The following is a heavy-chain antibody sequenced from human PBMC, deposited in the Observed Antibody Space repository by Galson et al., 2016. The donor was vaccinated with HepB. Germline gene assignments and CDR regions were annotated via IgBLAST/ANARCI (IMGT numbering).Heavy chain of an antibody. V-gene: IGHV3-53*01. CDR3: AIFRVAPPAFS. D-gene: IGHD1-14*01. Sequence: SLRLSCAASEIPVSSTYLSWVRQAPGKGLEWVSFVYTGGNTYYADSVKGRFTFSRDNSKNTLYLQMNSLRAEDKAVDYCAIFRVAPPAFSWGQGTQVIVSS. J-gene: IGHJ5*02. CDR1: EIPVSSTY. CDR2: VYTGGNT.